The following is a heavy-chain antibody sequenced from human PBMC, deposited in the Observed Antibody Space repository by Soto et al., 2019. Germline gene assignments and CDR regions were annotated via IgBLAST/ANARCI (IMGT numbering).Heavy chain of an antibody. J-gene: IGHJ6*02. D-gene: IGHD6-6*01. V-gene: IGHV3-30*04. Sequence: PGGSLRLSCTASGFTFGDYAMSWFRQAPGKGLEWVAVISYDGSNKYYADYVKGRFTISRDNSKNKLYLQMNSLRAEDTAVHYCAKDQKRGSSKRERGFYYGMDVWGQGTTVTVSS. CDR2: ISYDGSNK. CDR1: GFTFGDYA. CDR3: AKDQKRGSSKRERGFYYGMDV.